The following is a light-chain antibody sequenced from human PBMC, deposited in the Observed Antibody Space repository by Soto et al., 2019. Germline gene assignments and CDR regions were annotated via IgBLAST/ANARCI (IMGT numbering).Light chain of an antibody. V-gene: IGKV3-20*01. J-gene: IGKJ1*01. CDR1: QSVSSTY. Sequence: IVLTQSTDTLSLSPGERATLSCRASQSVSSTYLAWYQLKPGQAPRLLIYGASSRATGIPDRFSGSGSGTDFNLTISRLEPEDFAVYYCQQYGSSRTFGQGTKVEIK. CDR3: QQYGSSRT. CDR2: GAS.